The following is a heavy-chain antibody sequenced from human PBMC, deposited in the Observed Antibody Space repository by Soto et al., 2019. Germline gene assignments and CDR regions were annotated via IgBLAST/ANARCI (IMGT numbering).Heavy chain of an antibody. D-gene: IGHD3-3*01. V-gene: IGHV4-59*01. J-gene: IGHJ6*04. CDR3: AREDGGLQTDYDFWSGCMDV. CDR2: IYYSGST. CDR1: GGSISSYY. Sequence: SETLSLTCTGSGGSISSYYLSLIRQPPGKGLEWIGYIYYSGSTNYNPSLKSRVTISVDTSKNQLSLKLSSVTAADTAVYYCAREDGGLQTDYDFWSGCMDVWGKETTVTVS.